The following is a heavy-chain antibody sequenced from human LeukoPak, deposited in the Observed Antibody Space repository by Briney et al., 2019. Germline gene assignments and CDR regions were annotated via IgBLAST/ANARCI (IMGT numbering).Heavy chain of an antibody. D-gene: IGHD6-6*01. J-gene: IGHJ3*02. CDR3: AREYSSSSGRAFDI. CDR2: IYSGGST. CDR1: GFTVSSNY. Sequence: GGSLRLSCAASGFTVSSNYMSWVRQAPGKGLEWVSVIYSGGSTYYADSVKGRFTISRDNAKNSLFLQMNSLRADDTAVYYCAREYSSSSGRAFDIWGQGTMVTVSS. V-gene: IGHV3-53*01.